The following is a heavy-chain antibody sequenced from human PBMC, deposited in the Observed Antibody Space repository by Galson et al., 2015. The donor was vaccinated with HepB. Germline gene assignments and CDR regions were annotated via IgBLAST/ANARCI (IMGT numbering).Heavy chain of an antibody. CDR3: ARGGCSSTNCYDYYYGMDV. Sequence: SVKVSCKASGYTFTSYGISWVRQAPGQGLEWMGWISAYNGNTNYAQKLQGRVTMTTDTYTSTAYMELRSLRSDDTAVYYCARGGCSSTNCYDYYYGMDVWGQGTTVTVSS. J-gene: IGHJ6*02. V-gene: IGHV1-18*04. CDR1: GYTFTSYG. D-gene: IGHD2-2*01. CDR2: ISAYNGNT.